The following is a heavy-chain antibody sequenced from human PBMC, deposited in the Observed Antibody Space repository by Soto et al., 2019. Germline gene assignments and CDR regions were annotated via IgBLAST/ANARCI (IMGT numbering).Heavy chain of an antibody. D-gene: IGHD3-10*01. J-gene: IGHJ4*02. CDR1: GGSISSGGYS. CDR3: ATSYGSGYRAFDS. CDR2: IYHSGST. V-gene: IGHV4-30-2*02. Sequence: PSETLSLTCAVSGGSISSGGYSWSWIRQPPGKGLEWIGYIYHSGSTYYNPSLKSRVTISVDKSTNTAYMELRSLRSEDTAMYFCATSYGSGYRAFDSWGQGALVTVSS.